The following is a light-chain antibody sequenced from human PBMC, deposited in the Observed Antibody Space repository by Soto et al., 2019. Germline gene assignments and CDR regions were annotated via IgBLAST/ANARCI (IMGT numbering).Light chain of an antibody. Sequence: QSALTQPASLSGSPGQSITISCTWTSSDIGGYNYVSWYQQHPGKAPKLMIHDVSNRPSGVSNRFSGSKSGNTASLTISGLQAEDEADYYCSSYRASSTTHYVFGTGTKVTVL. CDR1: SSDIGGYNY. V-gene: IGLV2-14*03. CDR2: DVS. CDR3: SSYRASSTTHYV. J-gene: IGLJ1*01.